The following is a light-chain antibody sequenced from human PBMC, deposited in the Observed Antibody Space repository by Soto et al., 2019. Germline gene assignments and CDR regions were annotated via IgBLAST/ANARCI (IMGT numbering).Light chain of an antibody. Sequence: QSALTQPRSVSGSPGQSFTLSCTGTSSDVGAYNYVSWYQQHPGKAPKFMIYAVSKRPSGVPDRFSGSKSGNTASLTISWLQAEEEADYYCCSYAGGNTEVFAGGTTLTV. CDR3: CSYAGGNTEV. CDR1: SSDVGAYNY. J-gene: IGLJ3*02. V-gene: IGLV2-11*01. CDR2: AVS.